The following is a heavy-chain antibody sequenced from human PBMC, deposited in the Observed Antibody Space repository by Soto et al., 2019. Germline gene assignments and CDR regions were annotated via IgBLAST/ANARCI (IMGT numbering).Heavy chain of an antibody. V-gene: IGHV3-7*01. J-gene: IGHJ3*02. CDR1: GFTFSRYW. Sequence: GGSLRLSCAASGFTFSRYWISWVRQAPGKGLEWVANIKQDGSEKYYVDSVKGRFTISRDNAKNSLYLQMNSLRAEDTAVFYCARDRGYGDYESAFDIWGQGTMVTVSS. CDR3: ARDRGYGDYESAFDI. D-gene: IGHD4-17*01. CDR2: IKQDGSEK.